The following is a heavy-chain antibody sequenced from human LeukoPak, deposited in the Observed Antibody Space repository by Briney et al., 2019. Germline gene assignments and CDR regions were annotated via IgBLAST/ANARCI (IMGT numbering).Heavy chain of an antibody. V-gene: IGHV3-33*01. CDR2: IWYDGSNK. CDR3: AREATVVTYFDY. Sequence: GGSLRLSCAASGFTFSSYGMHWVRQAPGKGLEWVAVIWYDGSNKYYADSVKGRFTISRDNSKNTLYLQMSSLRAEDTAVYYCAREATVVTYFDYWGQGTLVTVSS. J-gene: IGHJ4*02. CDR1: GFTFSSYG. D-gene: IGHD4-17*01.